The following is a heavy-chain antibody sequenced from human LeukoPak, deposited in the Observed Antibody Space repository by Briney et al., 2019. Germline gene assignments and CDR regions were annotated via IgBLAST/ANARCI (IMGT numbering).Heavy chain of an antibody. CDR1: GFTFSDYN. J-gene: IGHJ5*02. CDR2: ISRSGSTK. D-gene: IGHD3-9*01. V-gene: IGHV3-11*04. Sequence: GGSLRLSCAASGFTFSDYNMRWIRQAPGKGLEWVSSISRSGSTKYYADSVKGRFTISRDNAKNSLYLQMNSLRAEDTAVYYCARVALTRGFDPWGQGTLVTVSS. CDR3: ARVALTRGFDP.